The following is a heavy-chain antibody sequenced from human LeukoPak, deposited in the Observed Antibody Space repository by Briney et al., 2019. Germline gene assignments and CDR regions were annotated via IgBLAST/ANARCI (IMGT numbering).Heavy chain of an antibody. CDR2: TSYDGSHT. CDR1: GFTFSSYG. J-gene: IGHJ4*02. D-gene: IGHD5-24*01. Sequence: PGGSLRLSCAASGFTFSSYGMHWVRQAPGKGLEWVAVTSYDGSHTYYADSVKGRFTISRDNAKNSLYPQMNSLRAEDTAVYYCARGPNVEMGDYWGQGTLVTVSS. CDR3: ARGPNVEMGDY. V-gene: IGHV3-30*12.